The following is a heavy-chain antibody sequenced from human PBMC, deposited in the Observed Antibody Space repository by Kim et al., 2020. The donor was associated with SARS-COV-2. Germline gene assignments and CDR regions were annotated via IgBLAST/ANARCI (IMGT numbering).Heavy chain of an antibody. V-gene: IGHV3-21*01. CDR1: GFTFSSYS. D-gene: IGHD3-10*01. CDR3: ARGGIITMVRGDFDY. J-gene: IGHJ4*02. Sequence: GGSLRLSCAASGFTFSSYSMNWVRQAPGKGLEWVSSISSSSSYIYYADSVKGRFTISRDNAKNSLYLQMNSLRAEDTAVYYCARGGIITMVRGDFDYWGQGTLVTVSS. CDR2: ISSSSSYI.